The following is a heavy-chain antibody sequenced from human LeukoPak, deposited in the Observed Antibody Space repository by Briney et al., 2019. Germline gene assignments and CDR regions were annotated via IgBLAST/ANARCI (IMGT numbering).Heavy chain of an antibody. CDR2: ISGSGGST. CDR3: AKFRQIEVDY. V-gene: IGHV3-23*01. D-gene: IGHD2-21*01. CDR1: GFTVSSNY. Sequence: GGSLRLSCVVSGFTVSSNYMSWVRQAPGKGLEWVSAISGSGGSTYYADSVKGRFTISRDNSKNTLYLQMNSLRAEDTAVYYCAKFRQIEVDYWGQGTLVAVSS. J-gene: IGHJ4*02.